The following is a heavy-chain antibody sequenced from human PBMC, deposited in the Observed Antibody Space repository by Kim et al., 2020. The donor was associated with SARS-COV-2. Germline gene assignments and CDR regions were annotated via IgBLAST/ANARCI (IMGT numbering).Heavy chain of an antibody. CDR3: ARGGIAVAGTRMNWFDP. J-gene: IGHJ5*02. D-gene: IGHD6-19*01. V-gene: IGHV4-34*01. Sequence: LKSRVTISVDTSKNQFSLKLSSVTAADTAVYYCARGGIAVAGTRMNWFDPWGQGTLVTVSS.